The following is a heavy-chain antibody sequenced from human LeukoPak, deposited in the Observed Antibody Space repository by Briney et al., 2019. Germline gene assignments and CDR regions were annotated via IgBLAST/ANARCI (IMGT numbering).Heavy chain of an antibody. CDR3: ASGSSWYYFDS. CDR1: GGSFSGYC. D-gene: IGHD6-13*01. V-gene: IGHV4-34*01. CDR2: INHSGNT. Sequence: SETLSLTCAVYGGSFSGYCWNWIRQPPGKGLEWIGEINHSGNTNYNPSLKSRVTISLDTSKNQFSLKVGSVTAADTAVYYCASGSSWYYFDSWGQGTLVTVSS. J-gene: IGHJ4*02.